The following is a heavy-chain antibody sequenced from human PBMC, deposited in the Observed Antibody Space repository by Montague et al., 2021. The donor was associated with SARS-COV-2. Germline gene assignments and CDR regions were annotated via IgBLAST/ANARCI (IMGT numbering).Heavy chain of an antibody. CDR1: GASISSSNW. CDR2: IYHGGST. Sequence: SETLSLTCAVSGASISSSNWWSWVRQPPGKGLEWIGEIYHGGSTNYNPSLKSRVTMSIDESRNQFSLSLSSLTAADTAVYYCARLDGLGYWGQGTLVAVSS. CDR3: ARLDGLGY. D-gene: IGHD3/OR15-3a*01. J-gene: IGHJ4*02. V-gene: IGHV4-4*02.